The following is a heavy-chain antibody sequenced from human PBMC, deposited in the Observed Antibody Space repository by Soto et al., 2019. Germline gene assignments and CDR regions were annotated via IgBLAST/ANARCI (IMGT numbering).Heavy chain of an antibody. Sequence: GASVKVSCKASGGTFSSYAISWVRQAPGQGLEWMGGIIPILGTANYAQKFQGRVTITADESTSTAYMELSSLRSEDTAVYYCARGSRIQLWSYGWFDPWGQGTLVTVSS. CDR2: IIPILGTA. V-gene: IGHV1-69*13. CDR3: ARGSRIQLWSYGWFDP. J-gene: IGHJ5*02. CDR1: GGTFSSYA. D-gene: IGHD5-18*01.